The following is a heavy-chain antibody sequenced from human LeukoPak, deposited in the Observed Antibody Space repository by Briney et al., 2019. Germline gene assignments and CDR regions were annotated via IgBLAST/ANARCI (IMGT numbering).Heavy chain of an antibody. V-gene: IGHV4-34*01. CDR1: DGSLINYY. Sequence: SETLSLTCGVYDGSLINYYCHWIRQAPGKGLEWIGDISHGGITKHNPSLKSRVTMSQDTSKRQFSLKINSMTAADTGVYYCGIFMDVVPGSMSWGLGTLVTVSS. CDR3: GIFMDVVPGSMS. J-gene: IGHJ4*02. D-gene: IGHD2-2*01. CDR2: ISHGGIT.